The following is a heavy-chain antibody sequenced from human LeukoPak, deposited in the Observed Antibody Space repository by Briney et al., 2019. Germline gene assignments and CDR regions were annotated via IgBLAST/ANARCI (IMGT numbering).Heavy chain of an antibody. CDR1: GGSISSYH. D-gene: IGHD3-10*01. CDR3: ARALYGSGAEDAFDI. CDR2: IYYSGST. J-gene: IGHJ3*02. Sequence: PSETLSLTCTVSGGSISSYHWSWIRQPPGKGLEWIGYIYYSGSTNYNPSLKSRVTISVDTSKNQFSLKLSSVTAADTAVYYCARALYGSGAEDAFDIWGQGTMVTVSS. V-gene: IGHV4-59*01.